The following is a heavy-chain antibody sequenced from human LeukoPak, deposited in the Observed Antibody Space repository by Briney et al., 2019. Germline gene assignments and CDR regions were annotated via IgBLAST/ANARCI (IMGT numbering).Heavy chain of an antibody. V-gene: IGHV3-43*02. J-gene: IGHJ4*02. CDR1: GFTFDDYA. CDR3: AKDMGYCSGGSCYYFDY. Sequence: GGSLRLSCAASGFTFDDYAMHWVRQAPGKGLEWVSLISGDGGSTYYADSVKGRFTISRDNSKNSLYLQMNSLRTEDTALYYCAKDMGYCSGGSCYYFDYWGQGTLVTVSS. CDR2: ISGDGGST. D-gene: IGHD2-15*01.